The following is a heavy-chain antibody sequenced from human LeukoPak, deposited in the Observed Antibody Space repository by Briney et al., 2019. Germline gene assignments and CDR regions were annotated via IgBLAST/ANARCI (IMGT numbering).Heavy chain of an antibody. D-gene: IGHD4-17*01. CDR3: ARATVTTWYYYYYYMDV. J-gene: IGHJ6*03. CDR2: INPNSGGT. CDR1: GYTFTGYY. V-gene: IGHV1-2*02. Sequence: GASVKVSCKSSGYTFTGYYMHWVRQAPGQGLEGRGWINPNSGGTNYAQKFQGRVTMTRDTSISTAYMELSRLRSDDTAVYYCARATVTTWYYYYYYMDVWGKGTTVTVSS.